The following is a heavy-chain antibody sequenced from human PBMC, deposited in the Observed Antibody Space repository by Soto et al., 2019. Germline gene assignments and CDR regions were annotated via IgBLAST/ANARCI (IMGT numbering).Heavy chain of an antibody. D-gene: IGHD3-3*01. J-gene: IGHJ4*02. CDR3: ASTYRTASFGCGPHY. V-gene: IGHV4-31*03. CDR2: IYYSGST. CDR1: GGSISSGGYY. Sequence: QVQLQESGPGLVKPSQTLSLTCSVSGGSISSGGYYWSWIRQHPGKGLEWIGYIYYSGSTYYDPSLKSRVTSSADTPKNRCSLKLSSVTSAVTAVYYCASTYRTASFGCGPHYGVQGTLVTVSS.